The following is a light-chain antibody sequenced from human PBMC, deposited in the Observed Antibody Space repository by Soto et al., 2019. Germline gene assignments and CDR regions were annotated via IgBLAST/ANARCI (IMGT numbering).Light chain of an antibody. CDR1: QSINNY. CDR2: AAS. V-gene: IGKV1-39*01. CDR3: QESYSRT. J-gene: IGKJ3*01. Sequence: DSQVTQARSSLSASVGDRVTIACRASQSINNYLNWYQQKPWKTPNLLICAASTLHSGVPSRFSGSGSGTDFTLTISSLQPEDFATYYCQESYSRTFGPGTKVDIK.